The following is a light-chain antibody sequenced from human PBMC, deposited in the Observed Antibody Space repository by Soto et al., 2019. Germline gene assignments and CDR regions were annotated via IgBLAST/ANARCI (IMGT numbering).Light chain of an antibody. J-gene: IGKJ5*01. Sequence: EIVLTQSPATLSVSPGERAALSCRASQSLNSNLVWYQQKPGQAPRLLIYGVSTRATGIPDRFSGSGSGTDFTLTISRLEPEDFAVYYCQQYGSSLITFGQGTRLEIK. CDR1: QSLNSN. CDR2: GVS. CDR3: QQYGSSLIT. V-gene: IGKV3-20*01.